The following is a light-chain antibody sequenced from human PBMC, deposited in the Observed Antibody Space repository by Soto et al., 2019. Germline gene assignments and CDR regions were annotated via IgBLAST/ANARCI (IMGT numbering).Light chain of an antibody. J-gene: IGKJ1*01. CDR2: HAS. CDR1: QSLLHGTGYNY. Sequence: DIVMTQSPLSLPVTPGEPASISCRSSQSLLHGTGYNYLDWYLQKPGQSPQLLIYHASSLESGVPSRFSGSGSGTEFTLTISSLQPDDFATYYCQQYNTYSWTFGQGTKV. V-gene: IGKV2-28*01. CDR3: QQYNTYSWT.